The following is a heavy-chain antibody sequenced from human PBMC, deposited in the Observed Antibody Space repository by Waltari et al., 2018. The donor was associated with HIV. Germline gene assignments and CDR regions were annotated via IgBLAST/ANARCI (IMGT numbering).Heavy chain of an antibody. Sequence: EVQLLESGGGLVQPGGSLRLSCAASGLTFSNNAMNWVRQAPGKGLEWFSGISGSGTDRYYAGSVKGRFTISRDNSKNNLFLQMNSLRAEDTAVYYCTGGFTHVSDYWGQGTLVTVSS. CDR3: TGGFTHVSDY. CDR1: GLTFSNNA. D-gene: IGHD5-12*01. V-gene: IGHV3-23*01. CDR2: ISGSGTDR. J-gene: IGHJ4*02.